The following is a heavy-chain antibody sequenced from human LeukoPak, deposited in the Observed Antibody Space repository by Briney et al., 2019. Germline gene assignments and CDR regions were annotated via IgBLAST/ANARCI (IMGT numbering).Heavy chain of an antibody. CDR2: IYYSGST. V-gene: IGHV4-59*01. D-gene: IGHD5-18*01. CDR1: GGSISSYY. J-gene: IGHJ4*02. CDR3: ARLRSYGTLFDY. Sequence: PSETLSLTCTVYGGSISSYYWSWIRQPPGKGLEWIGYIYYSGSTNYNPSLKSRVTISVDTSKNQFSLKLSSVTAADTAVYYCARLRSYGTLFDYWGQGTLVTVSS.